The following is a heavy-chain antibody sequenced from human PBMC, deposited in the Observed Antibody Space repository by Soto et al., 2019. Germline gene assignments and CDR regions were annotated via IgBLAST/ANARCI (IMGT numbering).Heavy chain of an antibody. CDR2: IIPIFGTA. D-gene: IGHD1-26*01. CDR3: ASIVGATEGDSSDY. Sequence: GASVKVSCKASGGTFSSYAISWVRQAPGQGLEWMGGIIPIFGTANYAQKFQGRVTITADESTSTAYMELSSLRSEDTAVYYCASIVGATEGDSSDYWGQGTLVTVSS. CDR1: GGTFSSYA. V-gene: IGHV1-69*13. J-gene: IGHJ4*02.